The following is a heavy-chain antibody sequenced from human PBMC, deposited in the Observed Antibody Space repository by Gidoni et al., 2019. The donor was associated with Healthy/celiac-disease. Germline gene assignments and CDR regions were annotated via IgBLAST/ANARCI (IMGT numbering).Heavy chain of an antibody. Sequence: SGAEVKKPGASVKVSCKASGYTFTNYAIHWVRQAPGHKLEGMGWINAGNGDTKYSQKFQGRVTITRDTSASTAYMELSSLRSEDTAVCYCARAMVRGVMWDAGRYGMDVWGQGTTVTVSS. CDR1: GYTFTNYA. CDR3: ARAMVRGVMWDAGRYGMDV. J-gene: IGHJ6*02. D-gene: IGHD3-10*01. CDR2: INAGNGDT. V-gene: IGHV1-3*01.